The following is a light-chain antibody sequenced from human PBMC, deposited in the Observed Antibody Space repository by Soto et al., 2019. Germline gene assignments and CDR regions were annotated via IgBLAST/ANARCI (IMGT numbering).Light chain of an antibody. CDR2: EVN. CDR1: SSDVGGYNY. V-gene: IGLV2-8*01. J-gene: IGLJ1*01. Sequence: LTQPASVSESPGQSITISCTGTSSDVGGYNYVSWYQQHPGKAPKLMIYEVNKRPSGVPDRFSGSKSGNTASLTVSGLQAEDEADYYCSSYAGSSNVFGTGTKVTVL. CDR3: SSYAGSSNV.